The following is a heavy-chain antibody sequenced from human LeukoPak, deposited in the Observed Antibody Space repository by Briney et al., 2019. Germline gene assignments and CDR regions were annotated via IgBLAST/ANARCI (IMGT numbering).Heavy chain of an antibody. D-gene: IGHD3-10*01. Sequence: PGGSLRLSCAASGFTFAIHAMTWVRQAPGKGLEWVSGISGDGASTHYAESVKGQFTISRDNSQNTLFLQMNSLRVEDTAIYYCAKDSYVSGRPLHTFDVWGQGTMVPVSS. V-gene: IGHV3-23*01. CDR1: GFTFAIHA. J-gene: IGHJ3*01. CDR3: AKDSYVSGRPLHTFDV. CDR2: ISGDGAST.